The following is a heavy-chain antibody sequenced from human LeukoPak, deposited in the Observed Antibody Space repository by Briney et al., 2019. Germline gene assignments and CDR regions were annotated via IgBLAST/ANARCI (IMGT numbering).Heavy chain of an antibody. CDR3: ARDFSVAGTSHFDY. CDR1: GFTFSYYW. D-gene: IGHD1-7*01. Sequence: PGGSPRLSCAASGFTFSYYWLHWVRQAPGKGLVWVSRISGDGSSISYADSVKGRLTISRDNAKNTLYLQMNSLRAEDTAVYYCARDFSVAGTSHFDYWGQGTLVTVSS. CDR2: ISGDGSSI. V-gene: IGHV3-74*01. J-gene: IGHJ4*02.